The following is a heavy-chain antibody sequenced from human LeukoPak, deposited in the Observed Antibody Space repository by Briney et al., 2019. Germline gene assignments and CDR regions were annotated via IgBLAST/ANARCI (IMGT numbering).Heavy chain of an antibody. CDR2: ISSSSSYI. CDR1: GFTFSSYA. V-gene: IGHV3-21*01. Sequence: KSGGSLRLSCAASGFTFSSYAMSWVRQAPGKGLEWVSSISSSSSYIYYADSVKGRFTISRDNAKNSLYLQMNSLRAEDTAVYYCARGTVKDSSGYYPNPYNWFDPWGQGTLVTVSS. D-gene: IGHD3-22*01. CDR3: ARGTVKDSSGYYPNPYNWFDP. J-gene: IGHJ5*02.